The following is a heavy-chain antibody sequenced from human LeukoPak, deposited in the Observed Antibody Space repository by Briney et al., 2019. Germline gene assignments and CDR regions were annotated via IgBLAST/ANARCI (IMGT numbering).Heavy chain of an antibody. J-gene: IGHJ4*02. D-gene: IGHD6-13*01. CDR2: IYSSGST. CDR1: GGSISRYY. CDR3: ARGAAATY. V-gene: IGHV4-59*01. Sequence: SETLSLTCTVSGGSISRYYWSWIRQPPGKGLEWIGYIYSSGSTNYSPSLKSRVTISVDTSENQFSLKLSSVTAADTAVYYCARGAAATYWGQGTLVTVSS.